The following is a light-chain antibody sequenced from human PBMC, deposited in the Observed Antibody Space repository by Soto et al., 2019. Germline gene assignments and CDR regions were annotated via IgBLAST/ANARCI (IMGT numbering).Light chain of an antibody. CDR2: GAF. CDR1: QGVSANS. V-gene: IGKV3-20*01. CDR3: LQYGSPPFT. J-gene: IGKJ3*01. Sequence: EIVLTQSPGTLSLSPGDRATLSCRASQGVSANSLAWYQHKVGQAPRLLIYGAFSRATGIPDRFSGNGSETDFTLTISRLEPEDFAVYFCLQYGSPPFTFGPGTKVDI.